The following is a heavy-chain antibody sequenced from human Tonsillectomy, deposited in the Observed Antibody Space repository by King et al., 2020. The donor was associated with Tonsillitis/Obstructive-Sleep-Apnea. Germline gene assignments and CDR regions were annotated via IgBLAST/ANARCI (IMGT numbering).Heavy chain of an antibody. CDR2: IYYSGST. CDR3: ARHFQGRGGNSTHLDY. V-gene: IGHV4-39*01. CDR1: GGSISSSSYY. Sequence: LQLQESGPGLVKPSETLSLTCTVSGGSISSSSYYWGWIRQPPGKGLEWIGSIYYSGSTYYNPSLKSRVTISVDTSKNQFSLKLSSVTAADTAVYYCARHFQGRGGNSTHLDYWGQGTLVTVSS. D-gene: IGHD4-23*01. J-gene: IGHJ4*02.